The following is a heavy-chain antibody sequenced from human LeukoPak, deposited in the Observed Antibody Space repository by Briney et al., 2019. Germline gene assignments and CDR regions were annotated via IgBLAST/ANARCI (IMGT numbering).Heavy chain of an antibody. D-gene: IGHD3-22*01. CDR3: ARGQWLPVFDF. V-gene: IGHV4-59*01. CDR2: FYHSGST. Sequence: SETLSLTCSVSGGFHTHYSWSWIRQPPGKGLEWIGYFYHSGSTNYNPSLKSRVTISVDTSKNHFSLKLSSVTAADTAVYYCARGQWLPVFDFWGQGTLVTVSS. CDR1: GGFHTHYS. J-gene: IGHJ4*02.